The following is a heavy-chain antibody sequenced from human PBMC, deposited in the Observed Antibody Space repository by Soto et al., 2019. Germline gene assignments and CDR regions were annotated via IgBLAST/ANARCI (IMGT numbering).Heavy chain of an antibody. CDR2: ISGSGSDT. J-gene: IGHJ4*02. Sequence: GGSLRLSCAASGVTFSTCAMRWVRQAPGKGLEWLSSISGSGSDTYYADSVKGRFIISRDNSNNTLYLQMNSLRAEDTAIYYCAKADSFISIFGVVTDNWGQGTQVTVSS. V-gene: IGHV3-23*01. D-gene: IGHD3-3*01. CDR3: AKADSFISIFGVVTDN. CDR1: GVTFSTCA.